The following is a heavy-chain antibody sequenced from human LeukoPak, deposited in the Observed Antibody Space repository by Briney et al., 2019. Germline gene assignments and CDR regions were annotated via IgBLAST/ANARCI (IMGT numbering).Heavy chain of an antibody. CDR3: TTVFGGD. CDR1: GFTFSGAW. Sequence: GGSLRLPCAASGFTFSGAWLSWVRQAPGKGLEWVGRVKSKADGETTDYAAPVEGRFTISRDDSSSTVYLQMNNLKTEDTGLYYCTTVFGGDWGQGTLVTVSS. CDR2: VKSKADGETT. J-gene: IGHJ4*02. D-gene: IGHD3-16*01. V-gene: IGHV3-15*01.